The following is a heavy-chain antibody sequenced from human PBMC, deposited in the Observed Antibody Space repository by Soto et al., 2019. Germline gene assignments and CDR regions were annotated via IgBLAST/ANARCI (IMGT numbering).Heavy chain of an antibody. Sequence: PGESLKISCKGSGYSFTSYWISWVRQMPGKGLEWMGRIDPSDSYTNYSPSFQGHVTISADKSISTAYLQWSSLKASDTAMYYCACERYYASEGPLGMDVWGQGTTVTVSS. V-gene: IGHV5-10-1*01. J-gene: IGHJ6*02. CDR2: IDPSDSYT. CDR1: GYSFTSYW. D-gene: IGHD1-26*01. CDR3: ACERYYASEGPLGMDV.